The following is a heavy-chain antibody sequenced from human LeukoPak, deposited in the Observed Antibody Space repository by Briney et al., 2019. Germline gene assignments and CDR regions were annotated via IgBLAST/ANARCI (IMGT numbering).Heavy chain of an antibody. CDR1: GFTVSSNY. CDR3: ARSDYGDYVFGVIDY. CDR2: IYSGGST. V-gene: IGHV3-66*01. J-gene: IGHJ4*02. D-gene: IGHD4-17*01. Sequence: GGSLRLSCAASGFTVSSNYMSWVRQAPGKGLEWVSVIYSGGSTYYADSVKGRFTISRDNSKNTLYLQMNSLRAEDTAVYYCARSDYGDYVFGVIDYWGQGTLATVSS.